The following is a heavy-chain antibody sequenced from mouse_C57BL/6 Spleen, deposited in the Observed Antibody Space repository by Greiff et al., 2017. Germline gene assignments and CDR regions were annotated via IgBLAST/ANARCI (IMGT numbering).Heavy chain of an antibody. V-gene: IGHV1-52*01. D-gene: IGHD2-1*01. CDR1: GYTFTSYW. CDR3: ARYGTRGDYAMDY. Sequence: QVQLQQPGAELVRPGSSVKLSCKASGYTFTSYWMHWVKQRPIQGLEWIGNIDPSDSETHYNQKFKDKATLTVDKSSSTAYMQLSSLTSEDSAVYYCARYGTRGDYAMDYWGQGTSVTVSS. CDR2: IDPSDSET. J-gene: IGHJ4*01.